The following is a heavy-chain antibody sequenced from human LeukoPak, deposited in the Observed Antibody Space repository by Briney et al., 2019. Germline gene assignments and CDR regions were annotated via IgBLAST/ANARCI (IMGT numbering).Heavy chain of an antibody. CDR3: ARDPDDYSNYLFDY. Sequence: ASVKVSCKASGYTFTSYPMNWVRQAPGQGLEWMGWINTNTGNPTYAQGFTGRFVFSLDTSVSTAYLQISSLKAEDTAVYYCARDPDDYSNYLFDYWGQGTLVTVSS. CDR2: INTNTGNP. J-gene: IGHJ4*02. CDR1: GYTFTSYP. V-gene: IGHV7-4-1*02. D-gene: IGHD4-11*01.